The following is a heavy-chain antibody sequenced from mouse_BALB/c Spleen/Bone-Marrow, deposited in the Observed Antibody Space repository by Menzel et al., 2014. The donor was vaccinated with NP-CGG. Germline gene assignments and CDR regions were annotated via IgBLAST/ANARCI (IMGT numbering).Heavy chain of an antibody. J-gene: IGHJ3*01. D-gene: IGHD1-2*01. V-gene: IGHV2-4-1*01. CDR1: GFSLTSYG. CDR3: ARNMGSYYGYLAY. CDR2: IWSGGST. Sequence: QVQLQQSGPGLVQPSQSLSITCTVSGFSLTSYGVRWVRQSPGKGLEWLGVIWSGGSTDYNAAFISRLSISKDNSKSQVFFKMNSLQADDAAIYYCARNMGSYYGYLAYWGQGTLVTVSA.